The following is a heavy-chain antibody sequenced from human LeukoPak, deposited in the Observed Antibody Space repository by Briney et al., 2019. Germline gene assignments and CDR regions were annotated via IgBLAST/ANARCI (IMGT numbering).Heavy chain of an antibody. J-gene: IGHJ5*02. CDR3: ARQGKYYYDSSGYP. CDR2: INHSGST. D-gene: IGHD3-22*01. CDR1: GGSFSGYY. V-gene: IGHV4-34*01. Sequence: PSETLSLTCAVYGGSFSGYYWSWIRRPPGKGLEWIGEINHSGSTNYNPSLESRVTISVDTSKNQFSLKLSSVTAADTAVYYCARQGKYYYDSSGYPWDQGTLVTVSS.